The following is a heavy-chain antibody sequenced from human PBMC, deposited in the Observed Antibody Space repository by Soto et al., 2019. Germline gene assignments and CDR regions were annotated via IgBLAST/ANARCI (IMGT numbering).Heavy chain of an antibody. Sequence: GGSLRLSCAASGFTFSSYAVSWVRQAPGKGLEWVSAISGSGGSTYYADSVKGRFTISRDNSKNTLYLQMNSLRAEDTAVYYCAKDGAPYYYDFLAYDPPRRPYYFDYWGQGTLVTVSS. D-gene: IGHD3-22*01. J-gene: IGHJ4*02. V-gene: IGHV3-23*01. CDR3: AKDGAPYYYDFLAYDPPRRPYYFDY. CDR1: GFTFSSYA. CDR2: ISGSGGST.